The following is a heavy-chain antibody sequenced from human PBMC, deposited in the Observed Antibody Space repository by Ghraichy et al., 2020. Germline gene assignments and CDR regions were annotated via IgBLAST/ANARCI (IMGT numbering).Heavy chain of an antibody. V-gene: IGHV3-21*01. J-gene: IGHJ4*02. CDR3: ARERLYFYDGSGHYYFDC. D-gene: IGHD3-22*01. Sequence: GGSLRLSCAASGFTFSSYSMHWVRQAPGKGLEWVSSISSKGHFLYYADSVNGRFTISRDNAKNPLYLQLNSLTAEDSAVYYCARERLYFYDGSGHYYFDCWGQGTLGTVSS. CDR2: ISSKGHFL. CDR1: GFTFSSYS.